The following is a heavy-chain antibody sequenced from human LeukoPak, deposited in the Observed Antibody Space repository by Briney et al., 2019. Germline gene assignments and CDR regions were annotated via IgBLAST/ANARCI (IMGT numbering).Heavy chain of an antibody. V-gene: IGHV3-15*01. J-gene: IGHJ4*02. D-gene: IGHD3-22*01. CDR1: GFTFSNAW. CDR3: TTSPASYYYDSSPTNY. CDR2: IKSKTDGGIT. Sequence: GGSLRLSCAASGFTFSNAWMSWVRQAPGKGLEWVGRIKSKTDGGITDYAAPVKGRFTISRDDSKNTLYLQMNSLKTEDTAVYYCTTSPASYYYDSSPTNYWGQGTLVTVSS.